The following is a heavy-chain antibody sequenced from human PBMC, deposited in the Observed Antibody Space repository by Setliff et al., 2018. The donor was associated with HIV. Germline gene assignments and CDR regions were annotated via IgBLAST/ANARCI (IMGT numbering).Heavy chain of an antibody. D-gene: IGHD6-6*01. CDR1: GGSISSGGHY. J-gene: IGHJ4*02. CDR3: ATRPRIAARPFDY. Sequence: SETLSLTCSVSGGSISSGGHYWNWIRQHPEKALEWIGYIFHSGDTYYNPSLKSRISMSVDTSKNQFSLELTSLTAADTAVYYCATRPRIAARPFDYWGQGMLVTVSS. CDR2: IFHSGDT. V-gene: IGHV4-31*03.